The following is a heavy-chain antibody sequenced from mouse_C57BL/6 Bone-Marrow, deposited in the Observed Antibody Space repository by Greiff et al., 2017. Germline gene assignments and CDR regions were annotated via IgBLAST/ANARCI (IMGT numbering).Heavy chain of an antibody. D-gene: IGHD2-3*01. V-gene: IGHV1-64*01. CDR3: ATIYDGYWFDY. CDR2: IHPNSGNT. Sequence: QVQLKQPGAELVKPGASVKLSCKASGYTFTSYWMHWVKQRPGQGLEWIGMIHPNSGNTNYNEKFKSKATLTVDKSASTAYMQLSSLTSEDSAVYYCATIYDGYWFDYWGQGTTLTVSS. J-gene: IGHJ2*01. CDR1: GYTFTSYW.